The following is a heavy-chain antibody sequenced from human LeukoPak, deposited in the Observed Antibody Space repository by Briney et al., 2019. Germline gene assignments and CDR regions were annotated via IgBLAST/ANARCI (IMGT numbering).Heavy chain of an antibody. Sequence: ASLKVSCKASGNTFTGYYIHWVRQSPEQGLEWMGWINPNNGGTNYAQKFQGRVTMTRDTSISTAYMELSRLRSDDTAVYYCARDLGYGSSWYYWGQGTLVTVSS. CDR1: GNTFTGYY. CDR2: INPNNGGT. V-gene: IGHV1-2*02. J-gene: IGHJ4*02. D-gene: IGHD6-13*01. CDR3: ARDLGYGSSWYY.